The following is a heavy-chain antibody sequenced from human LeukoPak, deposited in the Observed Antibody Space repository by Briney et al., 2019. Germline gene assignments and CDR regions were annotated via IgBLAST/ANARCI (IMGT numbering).Heavy chain of an antibody. CDR3: ARPRDRGYSYGYSS. Sequence: ASVKVSCKASGYTFTSYAVHWVRQAPGQRLEWMGWINAGNGNTKYSQKFQGRVTITRDTSASTAYMELSSLRSEDTAVYYCARPRDRGYSYGYSSWGQGTLVTVSS. J-gene: IGHJ5*02. CDR1: GYTFTSYA. D-gene: IGHD5-18*01. V-gene: IGHV1-3*01. CDR2: INAGNGNT.